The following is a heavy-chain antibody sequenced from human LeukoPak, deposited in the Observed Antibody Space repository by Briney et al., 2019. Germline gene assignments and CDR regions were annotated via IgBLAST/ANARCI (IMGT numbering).Heavy chain of an antibody. CDR3: ARDRNSPAKYYCDY. Sequence: TGGSLRLSCAASGFTFNVYAMHWVRQAPGKGLEWVAVVSNDGRDKHYADSVKGRFTISRDNSENTLYLQMNTLRAEDTAVYYCARDRNSPAKYYCDYRGQGTLVTVSS. V-gene: IGHV3-30*01. CDR1: GFTFNVYA. D-gene: IGHD1-14*01. J-gene: IGHJ4*02. CDR2: VSNDGRDK.